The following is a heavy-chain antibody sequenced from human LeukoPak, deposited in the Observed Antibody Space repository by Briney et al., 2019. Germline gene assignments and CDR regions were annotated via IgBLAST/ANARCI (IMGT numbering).Heavy chain of an antibody. CDR2: ISSSSSYI. D-gene: IGHD3-22*01. J-gene: IGHJ2*01. CDR3: ARGSRSYYDSSGYYRYWYFDL. Sequence: GGSLRLSCAASGFTFSSYSMNWVRQAPGKGLEWVSSISSSSSYIYYADSVKGRFTISRDNAKNSLYLQMNSLRAEDTAVYYCARGSRSYYDSSGYYRYWYFDLWGRGTLVTVSS. V-gene: IGHV3-21*01. CDR1: GFTFSSYS.